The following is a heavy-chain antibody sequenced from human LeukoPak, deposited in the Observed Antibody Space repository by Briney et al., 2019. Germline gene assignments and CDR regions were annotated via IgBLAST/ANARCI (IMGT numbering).Heavy chain of an antibody. J-gene: IGHJ4*02. CDR2: IVVGSGNT. CDR3: AADIRTVTLPYYFDY. D-gene: IGHD4-17*01. CDR1: GFTFTSSS. Sequence: GASVKVSCKASGFTFTSSSVQWVGQARGQRLEWIRRIVVGSGNTNYAQKFQERVTITRDMSTSTAYMELSSLRSEDTAVYYCAADIRTVTLPYYFDYWGQGTLVTVSS. V-gene: IGHV1-58*01.